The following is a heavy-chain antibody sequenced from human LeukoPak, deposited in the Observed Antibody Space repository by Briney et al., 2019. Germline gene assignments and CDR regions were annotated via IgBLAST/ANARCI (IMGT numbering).Heavy chain of an antibody. CDR3: ARDQRVTGRPDIDY. V-gene: IGHV3-74*03. CDR2: ISSDGSST. Sequence: GGSLRLSCAASGFTFRNHWMHWVRQTPGKGLVWVSRISSDGSSTTYADSVKGRFTISRDNAKNTLYLQMNNLRAEDTAMYYCARDQRVTGRPDIDYWGQGTLVIVFS. CDR1: GFTFRNHW. J-gene: IGHJ4*02. D-gene: IGHD6-6*01.